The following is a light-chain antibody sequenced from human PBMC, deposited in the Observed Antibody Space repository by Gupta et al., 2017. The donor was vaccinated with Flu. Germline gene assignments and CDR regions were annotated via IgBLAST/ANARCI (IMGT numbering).Light chain of an antibody. V-gene: IGKV1-39*01. CDR3: QQSDNTPFT. CDR1: QSVSSY. CDR2: AAT. Sequence: DIQLTQSPSSLSASVGDRVTITCRPSQSVSSYLNWYQQKPGKAPKLLIYAATRLQGGVPSRFSDTASGIDFSLTISSLQPEDFGTYFCQQSDNTPFTFGQGTTLEIK. J-gene: IGKJ2*01.